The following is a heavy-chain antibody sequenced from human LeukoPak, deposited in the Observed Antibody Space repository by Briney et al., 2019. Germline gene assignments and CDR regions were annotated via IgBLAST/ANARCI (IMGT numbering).Heavy chain of an antibody. D-gene: IGHD3-22*01. V-gene: IGHV4-59*08. CDR3: ARHPDYYDSSGYYTGRAFDI. CDR2: IYYSGST. J-gene: IGHJ3*02. Sequence: SETLSLTCTVSGGSISSYYWRWIRQPPGKGLEWIGYIYYSGSTNYNPSLKSRVTISVDTSKNQFSLKLSSVTAADTAVYYCARHPDYYDSSGYYTGRAFDIWGQGTMVTVSS. CDR1: GGSISSYY.